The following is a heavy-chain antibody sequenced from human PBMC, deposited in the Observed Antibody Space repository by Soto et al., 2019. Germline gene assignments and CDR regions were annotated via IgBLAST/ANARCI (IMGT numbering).Heavy chain of an antibody. CDR2: ISSSGGIT. CDR1: GFTFSNYV. V-gene: IGHV3-23*01. CDR3: AKGWQVRGGQFDY. D-gene: IGHD6-19*01. Sequence: GFLRLSCAASGFTFSNYVMSWVRQAPGKGLEWVSGISSSGGITYYADSVQGRFTISRDNSENMLFLQMDSLRSEDTAIYYCAKGWQVRGGQFDYWGQGTLVTVS. J-gene: IGHJ4*02.